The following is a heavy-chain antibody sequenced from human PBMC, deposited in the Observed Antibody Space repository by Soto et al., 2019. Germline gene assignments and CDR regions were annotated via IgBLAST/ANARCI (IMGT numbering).Heavy chain of an antibody. CDR3: ARPERAMSSGWLVDY. CDR1: GGSISSGGYS. J-gene: IGHJ4*02. CDR2: IYYNGNT. D-gene: IGHD6-19*01. Sequence: PSETLSLTCAVSGGSISSGGYSWSWIRQPPGKGLEWIGYIYYNGNTYYNPSLKSRVTISVDTSKNQFSLKLSSVTAADTAVYYCARPERAMSSGWLVDYWGQGTLVTVSS. V-gene: IGHV4-30-2*03.